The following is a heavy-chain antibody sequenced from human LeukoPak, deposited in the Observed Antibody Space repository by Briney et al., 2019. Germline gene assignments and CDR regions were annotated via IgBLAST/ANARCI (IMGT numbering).Heavy chain of an antibody. D-gene: IGHD4-17*01. Sequence: SVTVSCKASGGTFSSYAISWVRQAPGQGLEWMGGIIPIFGTANYAQKFQGRVTITADESTSTAYMELSSLRSEDTAVYYCARFSGHGDYFWFDPWGQGTLVTVSS. J-gene: IGHJ5*02. V-gene: IGHV1-69*01. CDR2: IIPIFGTA. CDR3: ARFSGHGDYFWFDP. CDR1: GGTFSSYA.